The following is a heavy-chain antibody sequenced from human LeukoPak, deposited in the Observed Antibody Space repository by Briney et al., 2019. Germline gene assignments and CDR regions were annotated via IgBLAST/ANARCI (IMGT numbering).Heavy chain of an antibody. J-gene: IGHJ5*02. CDR1: GFTFSNFY. D-gene: IGHD2-15*01. V-gene: IGHV3-7*01. CDR2: IKQDGSEK. CDR3: ARGGGLQP. Sequence: PGGSLRVSCAASGFTFSNFYMSWVRQAPGKGLEWVAKIKQDGSEKLYVDSVKGRFSISRDNAKNSLSLQLSSLRAEDTAVYYCARGGGLQPWGQGTLVTVSS.